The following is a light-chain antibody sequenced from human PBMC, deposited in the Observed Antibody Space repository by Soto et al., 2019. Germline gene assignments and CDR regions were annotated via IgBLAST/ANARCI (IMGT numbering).Light chain of an antibody. CDR1: QSISSY. V-gene: IGKV1-39*01. CDR3: QQSYSSPIT. J-gene: IGKJ5*01. CDR2: AAS. Sequence: DIQMTQSPSSLSASVGDRVTITCRASQSISSYLNWYQQKPGKAPKLLIYAASSLQSGAPSRFSGSGSETDFTLTISSLQPEDFATYFCQQSYSSPITFGQGTRLEIK.